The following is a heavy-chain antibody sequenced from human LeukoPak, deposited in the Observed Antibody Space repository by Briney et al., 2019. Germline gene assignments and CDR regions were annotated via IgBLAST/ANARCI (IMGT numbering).Heavy chain of an antibody. J-gene: IGHJ4*02. CDR3: VRRGDASSGWGDHDF. CDR2: TSGSGGST. CDR1: GFTFSSYA. V-gene: IGHV3-23*01. D-gene: IGHD6-19*01. Sequence: GGSLRLSCAASGFTFSSYAMSWVRQAPGKGLEWVSGTSGSGGSTYYADSVKGWFTISRDNSKNTLYLQMNSLRVEDTAVYYCVRRGDASSGWGDHDFWGQGALVTVSS.